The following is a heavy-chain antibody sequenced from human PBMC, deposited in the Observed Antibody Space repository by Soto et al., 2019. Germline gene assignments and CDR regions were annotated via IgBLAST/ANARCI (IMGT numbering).Heavy chain of an antibody. CDR3: ARVRTYYDSSGSLDY. Sequence: QVQLVQSGAEVKKPGASVKVSCKASGYTFTGYFMHCVRQAPGQGLEWMGWINPNSGDTNYAQKFQGRVTMTRDMSISTAYMELRRLTSDDTAIYYCARVRTYYDSSGSLDYWGQGTLVTVSS. CDR1: GYTFTGYF. CDR2: INPNSGDT. V-gene: IGHV1-2*02. J-gene: IGHJ4*02. D-gene: IGHD3-22*01.